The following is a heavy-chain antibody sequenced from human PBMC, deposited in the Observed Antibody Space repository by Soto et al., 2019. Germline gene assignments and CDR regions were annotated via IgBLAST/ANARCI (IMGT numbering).Heavy chain of an antibody. CDR2: INPSSGAT. V-gene: IGHV1-2*02. Sequence: QVQLVQSGAEVKKPGASVKVSCKASGYSFTDYYMHWVRQAPGQGLEWMGWINPSSGATKYAQNFQGRVTMTRVTSISTAYMVLGSLTSDDTALYYCAKDPNIVVGTGGLDVWGQGTTFTVSS. CDR1: GYSFTDYY. J-gene: IGHJ6*02. D-gene: IGHD2-2*01. CDR3: AKDPNIVVGTGGLDV.